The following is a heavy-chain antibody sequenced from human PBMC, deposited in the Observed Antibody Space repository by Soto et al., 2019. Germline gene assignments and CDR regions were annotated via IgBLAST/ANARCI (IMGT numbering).Heavy chain of an antibody. J-gene: IGHJ3*02. Sequence: DVQLLESGGGLVQSGGSLRLSCAASGLTFSTYAMSWFRQAPGKGLEWVSAISGDGGATFYADSVEGRFTISRDNSKNSLFLQMSNLRAEDTAMYYCARDGTGVSFDIWGQGTLVTVSP. CDR2: ISGDGGAT. CDR3: ARDGTGVSFDI. V-gene: IGHV3-23*01. CDR1: GLTFSTYA. D-gene: IGHD1-26*01.